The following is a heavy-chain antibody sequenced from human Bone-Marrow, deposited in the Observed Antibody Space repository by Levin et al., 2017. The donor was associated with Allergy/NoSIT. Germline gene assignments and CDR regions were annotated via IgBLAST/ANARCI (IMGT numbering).Heavy chain of an antibody. Sequence: SQTLSLTCTLSGGYISSYYWTWIRQPPGKGLEWIGKIDYSTSTNYSPSLKSRVTISLDTSRNQFSLKLSSVTAADTAVDYCVRTGGGNYYYYYMDVWGKGTTVTVS. V-gene: IGHV4-59*08. D-gene: IGHD4-23*01. J-gene: IGHJ6*03. CDR1: GGYISSYY. CDR3: VRTGGGNYYYYYMDV. CDR2: IDYSTST.